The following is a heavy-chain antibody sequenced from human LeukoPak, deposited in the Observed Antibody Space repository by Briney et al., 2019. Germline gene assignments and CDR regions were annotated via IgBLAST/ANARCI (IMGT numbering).Heavy chain of an antibody. CDR3: AREDSGTSIDY. CDR1: GGSITRYY. J-gene: IGHJ4*01. V-gene: IGHV4-59*01. Sequence: SETLSLTCTGSGGSITRYYYTWLRQPPGKGLEWIGYIYYSGNTNYNPSLKSRVTMSLDMSKNQFSLRLTSVTAADTAVYYCAREDSGTSIDYWGQGTLVTVSS. CDR2: IYYSGNT. D-gene: IGHD1-26*01.